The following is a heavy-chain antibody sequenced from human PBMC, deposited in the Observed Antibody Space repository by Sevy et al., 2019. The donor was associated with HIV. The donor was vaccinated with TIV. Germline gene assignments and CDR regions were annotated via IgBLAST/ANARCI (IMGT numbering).Heavy chain of an antibody. V-gene: IGHV3-30*18. CDR3: ANAYSGSYSHSYLYALDV. Sequence: GGSLRLSCIGSGFSFSYYGIHWVRQAPGKGLDWVALISHDGINEYYADSVKGRFTIPRDNSKNTVYLEMNSLRNEDTAIYFGANAYSGSYSHSYLYALDVWGQGTTVTVSS. J-gene: IGHJ6*02. CDR2: ISHDGINE. D-gene: IGHD1-26*01. CDR1: GFSFSYYG.